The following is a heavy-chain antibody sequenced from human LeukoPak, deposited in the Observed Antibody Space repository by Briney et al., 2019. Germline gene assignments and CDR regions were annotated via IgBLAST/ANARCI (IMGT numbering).Heavy chain of an antibody. CDR1: GFTFSNYA. J-gene: IGHJ5*02. CDR3: AKQFVDI. V-gene: IGHV3-23*01. Sequence: PGRSLRLSCAASGFTFSNYAMNWVRQALGKGLEWVSSISGSGDDPSYADSVKGRFTISRDNSRNTLYLQMNSPRAEDTAVYYCAKQFVDIWGQGTLVTVSS. D-gene: IGHD5-24*01. CDR2: ISGSGDDP.